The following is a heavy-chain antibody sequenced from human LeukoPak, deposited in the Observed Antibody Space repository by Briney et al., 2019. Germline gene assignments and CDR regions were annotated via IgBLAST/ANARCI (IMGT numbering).Heavy chain of an antibody. D-gene: IGHD2-21*01. CDR1: GFTFGTYA. Sequence: QPGGSLLLSCAASGFTFGTYAMRWVRQARGKGLEWVSGISHSGGSTYYADSVKGRFIVSRDNSKNTVYLQMNSLRTEDTAVHYCAKAGILWAALSTLAYWGAGTLVTVSS. J-gene: IGHJ4*02. CDR3: AKAGILWAALSTLAY. V-gene: IGHV3-23*01. CDR2: ISHSGGST.